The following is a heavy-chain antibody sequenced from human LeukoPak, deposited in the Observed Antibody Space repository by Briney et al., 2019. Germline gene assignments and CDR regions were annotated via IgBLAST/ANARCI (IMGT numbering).Heavy chain of an antibody. Sequence: ASVKVSCKASGYTFTSYYMHWVRQAPGQGLEWMGIINPSGGSTSYAQKFLGRVTMTRDTSTSTVYMELSSLRSEDTAVYYCARVAYCGGDCYYGGGGAFDIWGQGTMVTVSS. CDR2: INPSGGST. V-gene: IGHV1-46*01. J-gene: IGHJ3*02. CDR3: ARVAYCGGDCYYGGGGAFDI. D-gene: IGHD2-21*02. CDR1: GYTFTSYY.